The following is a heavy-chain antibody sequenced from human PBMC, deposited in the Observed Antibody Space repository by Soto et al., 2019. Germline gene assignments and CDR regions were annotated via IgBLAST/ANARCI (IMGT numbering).Heavy chain of an antibody. Sequence: ASVKVSCKASGYTFTSYGISWVRQAPGQGLEWTGWISAYNGNTNYAQKLQGRVTMTTDTSTSTAYMELRSLRSDDTAAYYCARHDPPLWYDFWSGLFDYWGQGTLVTAPQ. CDR3: ARHDPPLWYDFWSGLFDY. CDR1: GYTFTSYG. V-gene: IGHV1-18*01. CDR2: ISAYNGNT. J-gene: IGHJ4*02. D-gene: IGHD3-3*01.